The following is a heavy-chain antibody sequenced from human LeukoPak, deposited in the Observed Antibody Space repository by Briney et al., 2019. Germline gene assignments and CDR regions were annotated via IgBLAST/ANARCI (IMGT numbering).Heavy chain of an antibody. Sequence: GGSLRLSCAASGFTFTSYAMSWVRQAPGKGPEWVSGISESGGSTYNVDSVKGRFTISRDNSKNTVYLQMNSLRDEDTAIYYCAKGGVRPVTTGDYWGQGTLVTVSS. D-gene: IGHD4-17*01. J-gene: IGHJ4*02. CDR2: ISESGGST. V-gene: IGHV3-23*01. CDR1: GFTFTSYA. CDR3: AKGGVRPVTTGDY.